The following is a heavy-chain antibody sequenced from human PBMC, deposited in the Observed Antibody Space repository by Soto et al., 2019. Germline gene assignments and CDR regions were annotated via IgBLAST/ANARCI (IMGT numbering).Heavy chain of an antibody. CDR2: MNPNSGNT. D-gene: IGHD2-2*01. J-gene: IGHJ5*02. CDR3: AVRYCSSTSCFFFS. Sequence: QVQLVQSGAAVKKPGASVKVSCKASGYTFTSYDINWVRQATGQWLEWMGWMNPNSGNTGYAQKFQGRVTMTRNTPISTAYMELSSLRSEDTAGYYCAVRYCSSTSCFFFSWGQGPLVTVSS. V-gene: IGHV1-8*01. CDR1: GYTFTSYD.